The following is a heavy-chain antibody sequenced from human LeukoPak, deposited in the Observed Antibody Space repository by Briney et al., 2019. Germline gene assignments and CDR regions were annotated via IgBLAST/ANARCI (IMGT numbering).Heavy chain of an antibody. CDR2: IIPIFGTA. V-gene: IGHV1-69*01. CDR1: GGTFTNYD. CDR3: ARDLRGSSYYYDSSGYHPFDY. Sequence: ASVKVSCKASGGTFTNYDINWVRQAPGQGLEWMGGIIPIFGTANYTQKFQGRVTITADESTSTAYMELSSLRSEDTAVYYCARDLRGSSYYYDSSGYHPFDYWGQGTLVTVSS. D-gene: IGHD3-22*01. J-gene: IGHJ4*02.